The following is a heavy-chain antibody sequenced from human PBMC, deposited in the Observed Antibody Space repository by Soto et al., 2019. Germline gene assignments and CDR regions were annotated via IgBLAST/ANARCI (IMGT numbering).Heavy chain of an antibody. D-gene: IGHD2-15*01. Sequence: SETLSLTCAVYDGSFSGYYWSWIRQHTGKGLEWIGEINHSGSTNYNPSLKGRVTISVDTSKNQFSLKLNSVTAADTAVYYCARGEYCSGGSCYSGNYYYMDVWGKGTTVTVSS. J-gene: IGHJ6*03. CDR1: DGSFSGYY. CDR2: INHSGST. CDR3: ARGEYCSGGSCYSGNYYYMDV. V-gene: IGHV4-34*01.